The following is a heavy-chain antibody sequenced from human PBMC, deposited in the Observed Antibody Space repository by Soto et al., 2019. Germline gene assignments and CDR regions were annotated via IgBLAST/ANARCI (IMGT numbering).Heavy chain of an antibody. CDR1: GGSISSSTYY. CDR2: IYYSGST. CDR3: ARHSLTTITTSFDY. V-gene: IGHV4-39*01. Sequence: ETLSLTCTVSGGSISSSTYYWGWIRQPPGKGLEWIGSIYYSGSTYYNPSPKSRVTISVDTSKNQFSLKLSSVTAADTAVFYCARHSLTTITTSFDYWGRGTLVTVSS. J-gene: IGHJ4*02. D-gene: IGHD4-4*01.